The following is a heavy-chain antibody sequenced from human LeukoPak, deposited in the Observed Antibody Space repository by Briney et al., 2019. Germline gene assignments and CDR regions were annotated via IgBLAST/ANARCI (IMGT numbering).Heavy chain of an antibody. D-gene: IGHD5-18*01. Sequence: SETLSLTCTVSGGSISSYYWSWIRQPPGKGLEWIGEINHSGSTNYNPSLKSRVTISVDTSKNQFSLKLSSVTAADTAVYYCARRVGYSYGIDYWGQGTLVTVSS. CDR2: INHSGST. CDR3: ARRVGYSYGIDY. J-gene: IGHJ4*02. CDR1: GGSISSYY. V-gene: IGHV4-34*01.